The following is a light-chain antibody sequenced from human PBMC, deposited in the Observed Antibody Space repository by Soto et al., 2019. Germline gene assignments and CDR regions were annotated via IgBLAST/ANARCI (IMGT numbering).Light chain of an antibody. J-gene: IGKJ1*01. CDR2: AAS. CDR1: QSLLYSNGHNY. V-gene: IGKV1-39*01. Sequence: MTQSPLSLPVTPGEPASISCRSSQSLLYSNGHNYLYWYRQKPWKAPELLIFAASDLQSGVPSRFSGSGSGTDFTLTISSLQPEDFATYYCQQTYSSPQTFGQGTKVDIK. CDR3: QQTYSSPQT.